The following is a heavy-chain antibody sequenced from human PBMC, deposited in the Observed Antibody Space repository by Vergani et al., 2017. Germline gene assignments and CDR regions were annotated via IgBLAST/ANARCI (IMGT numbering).Heavy chain of an antibody. J-gene: IGHJ6*02. D-gene: IGHD1-1*01. CDR1: GFKFSDHY. CDR3: AKNPXISTTRHYYAMDV. CDR2: ISPGASTV. Sequence: LEESGGGSVKPGGSLRLSCAASGFKFSDHYMSWIRQAPGKGLEWVSHISPGASTVSYTDSVTGRFTVSRDNDNNSLTLDMTTLRVEDTAVYYCAKNPXISTTRHYYAMDVWRQGTTVTVSS. V-gene: IGHV3-11*04.